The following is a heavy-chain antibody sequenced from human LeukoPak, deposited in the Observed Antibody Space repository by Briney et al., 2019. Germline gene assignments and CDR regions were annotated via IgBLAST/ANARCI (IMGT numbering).Heavy chain of an antibody. CDR3: ARDPTYDSSGYYHYYYGMDV. Sequence: PGGSLRLSCAASGFTFDDYGMSWVRQAPGKGLEWVSYISSSSTTIYYADSVKGRFTISRDNAKNSLYLQMNSLRDEDTAVYHCARDPTYDSSGYYHYYYGMDVWGQGTTVTVSS. J-gene: IGHJ6*02. V-gene: IGHV3-48*02. CDR2: ISSSSTTI. D-gene: IGHD3-22*01. CDR1: GFTFDDYG.